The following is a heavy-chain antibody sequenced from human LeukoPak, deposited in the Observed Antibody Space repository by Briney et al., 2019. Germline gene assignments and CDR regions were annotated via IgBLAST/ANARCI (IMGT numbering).Heavy chain of an antibody. CDR1: VGTFTIYA. CDR3: ARRSGSRSYYFDY. V-gene: IGHV1-69*05. J-gene: IGHJ4*02. D-gene: IGHD3-22*01. CDR2: IIPIFGTA. Sequence: SVTVSCKPSVGTFTIYAISWVRQAPGQGLEWVGGIIPIFGTANYAQKFQGRVTITTDESTSTAYMELSSLRSEDPALYYCARRSGSRSYYFDYWGQGSLVTVSS.